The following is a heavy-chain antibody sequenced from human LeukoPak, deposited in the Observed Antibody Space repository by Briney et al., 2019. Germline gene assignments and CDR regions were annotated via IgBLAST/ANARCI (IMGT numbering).Heavy chain of an antibody. V-gene: IGHV1-69*13. CDR2: IIPIFGTA. Sequence: GASVKVSCKVSGYTLSELPIHWVRQAPGQGLEWMGGIIPIFGTANYAQKFQGRVTITADESTSTAYMELSSLRSEDTAVYYCAKWFGYYYYMDVWGKGTTVTVSS. CDR3: AKWFGYYYYMDV. J-gene: IGHJ6*03. D-gene: IGHD3-10*01. CDR1: GYTLSELP.